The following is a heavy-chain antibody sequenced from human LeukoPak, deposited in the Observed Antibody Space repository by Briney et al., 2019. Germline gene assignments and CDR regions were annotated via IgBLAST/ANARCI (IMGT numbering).Heavy chain of an antibody. Sequence: SETLSLTCAVYGGPFSGYYWSWIRQPPGKGLEWIGEINHTGSTNYNPSLKSRVTISVDTSKNQFSLKLSSVTAADTAMYYCARGEAGYCSRTSCYGFRWFDPWGQGTLVTVSS. V-gene: IGHV4-34*01. CDR1: GGPFSGYY. J-gene: IGHJ5*02. D-gene: IGHD2-2*01. CDR2: INHTGST. CDR3: ARGEAGYCSRTSCYGFRWFDP.